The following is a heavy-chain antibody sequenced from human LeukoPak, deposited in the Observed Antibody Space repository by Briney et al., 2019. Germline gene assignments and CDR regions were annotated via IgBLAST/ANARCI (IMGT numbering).Heavy chain of an antibody. Sequence: GGSLRLSCAASGFTFSSYSMNWVRQAPGKGLEWVSSTSSSSSYIYYADSVKGRFTISRDNAKNSLYLQMNSLRAEDTAVYYCAREVVPAAIAYYYYYMDVWGKGTTVTVSS. CDR2: TSSSSSYI. CDR1: GFTFSSYS. D-gene: IGHD2-2*01. J-gene: IGHJ6*03. CDR3: AREVVPAAIAYYYYYMDV. V-gene: IGHV3-21*01.